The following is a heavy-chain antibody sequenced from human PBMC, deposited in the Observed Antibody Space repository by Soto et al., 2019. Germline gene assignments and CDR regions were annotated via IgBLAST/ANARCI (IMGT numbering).Heavy chain of an antibody. Sequence: QVQLVQSGAEVRKPGASVKVSCKASGYTFTTYGISWVRQAPGQGLEWMGWISGYNGHTKYAQKLQGRVTMTTDTSKSTVYMDLRSLRSDDTAVYYCAREGEMPYYYYGLDVWGQGTTVTVSS. CDR1: GYTFTTYG. CDR2: ISGYNGHT. D-gene: IGHD3-16*01. CDR3: AREGEMPYYYYGLDV. V-gene: IGHV1-18*01. J-gene: IGHJ6*02.